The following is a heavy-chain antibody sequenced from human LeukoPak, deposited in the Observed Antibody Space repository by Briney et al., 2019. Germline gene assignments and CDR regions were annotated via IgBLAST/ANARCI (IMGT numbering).Heavy chain of an antibody. D-gene: IGHD5-12*01. CDR1: GFTFSDYY. CDR3: ARAQGGGYDDAFYI. J-gene: IGHJ3*02. Sequence: GGSLRLSCAASGFTFSDYYMSWIRQAPGKGLEWVSYISTSGSTIYYADSVKGRFTFSRDNAKNSLYLQMNSLRAEDTAVYYCARAQGGGYDDAFYIWGQGTMVTVSS. CDR2: ISTSGSTI. V-gene: IGHV3-11*01.